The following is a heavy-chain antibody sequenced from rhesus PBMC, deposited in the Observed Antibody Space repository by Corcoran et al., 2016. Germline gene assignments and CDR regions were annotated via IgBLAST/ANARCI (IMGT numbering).Heavy chain of an antibody. J-gene: IGHJ4*01. Sequence: QESGPGVVKPSETLSLTCAVSGGSISDSYRWSWIRQPPGKGLEWIGYIYGSSTSTNYNPSLKSRVTISKDTFNNQFSLKLSSVTAADTAVYYRARPPAGGDYQSDYWGQGVLVTVSS. CDR1: GGSISDSYR. V-gene: IGHV4S10*01. CDR2: IYGSSTST. CDR3: ARPPAGGDYQSDY. D-gene: IGHD3-34*01.